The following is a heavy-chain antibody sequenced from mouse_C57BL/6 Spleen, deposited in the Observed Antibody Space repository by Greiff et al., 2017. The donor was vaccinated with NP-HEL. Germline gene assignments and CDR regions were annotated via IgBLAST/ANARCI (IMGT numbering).Heavy chain of an antibody. CDR1: GYAFTNYL. CDR3: ARSITTVADFDY. J-gene: IGHJ2*01. Sequence: QVQLQQSGAELVRPGTSVKVSCKASGYAFTNYLIEWVKQRPGQGLEWIGVINPGSSGTNYNEKFKGKATLTADKSSSTAYMQLSSLTSEDSAVYFCARSITTVADFDYWGQGTTLTVSS. D-gene: IGHD1-1*01. V-gene: IGHV1-54*01. CDR2: INPGSSGT.